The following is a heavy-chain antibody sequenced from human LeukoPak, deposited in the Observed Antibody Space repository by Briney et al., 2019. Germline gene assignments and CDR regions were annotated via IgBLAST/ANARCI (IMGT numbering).Heavy chain of an antibody. V-gene: IGHV4-59*01. CDR2: IYYSGST. D-gene: IGHD5-18*01. J-gene: IGHJ4*02. Sequence: PSETLSLTCTVSGGSISSYYWSWIRQPPGKGLEWIGYIYYSGSTNYNPSLKSRVTISVDTPKNQFSLKLSSVTAADTAVYYCAREGYSYGSNWGQGTLVTVSS. CDR3: AREGYSYGSN. CDR1: GGSISSYY.